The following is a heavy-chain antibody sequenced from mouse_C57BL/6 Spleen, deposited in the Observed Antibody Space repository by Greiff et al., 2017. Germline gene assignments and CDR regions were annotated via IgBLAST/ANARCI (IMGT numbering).Heavy chain of an antibody. Sequence: VQLQQPGAELVRPGSSVKLSCKASGYTFTSYWMHWVKQRPIQGLEWIGNIDPSDSETHYNQKFKGKATLTVDKSSSTAYMQLSSLTSEDSAVYYCARGVYGNYPFDYWGQGTLVTVSA. D-gene: IGHD2-1*01. CDR1: GYTFTSYW. J-gene: IGHJ3*01. V-gene: IGHV1-52*01. CDR2: IDPSDSET. CDR3: ARGVYGNYPFDY.